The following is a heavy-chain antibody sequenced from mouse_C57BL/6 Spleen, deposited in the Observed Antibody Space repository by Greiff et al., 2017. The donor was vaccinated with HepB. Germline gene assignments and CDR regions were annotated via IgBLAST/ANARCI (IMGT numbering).Heavy chain of an antibody. CDR2: IYPGDGDT. J-gene: IGHJ4*01. D-gene: IGHD4-1*01. CDR3: AREDWDEDAMDY. V-gene: IGHV1-82*01. Sequence: QVQLKESGPELVKPGASVKISCKASGYAFSSSWMNWVKQRPGKGLEWIGRIYPGDGDTNYNGKFKGKATLTADKSSSTAYMQLSSLTSEDSAVYFCAREDWDEDAMDYWGQGTSVTVSS. CDR1: GYAFSSSW.